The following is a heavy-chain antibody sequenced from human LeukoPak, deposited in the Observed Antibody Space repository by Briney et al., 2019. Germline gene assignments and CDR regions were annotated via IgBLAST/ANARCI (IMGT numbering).Heavy chain of an antibody. CDR2: MNPNSGNT. V-gene: IGHV1-8*01. Sequence: ASVKVSCKASGYTFTSYDINWVRQATGQGLEWMGWMNPNSGNTGYAQKFQGRVTMTRNTSISTAYMELSSLRSEDTAVYYCARGVFNFLVRFDNWFDPWGQGTLVTVSS. D-gene: IGHD3-10*01. CDR1: GYTFTSYD. J-gene: IGHJ5*02. CDR3: ARGVFNFLVRFDNWFDP.